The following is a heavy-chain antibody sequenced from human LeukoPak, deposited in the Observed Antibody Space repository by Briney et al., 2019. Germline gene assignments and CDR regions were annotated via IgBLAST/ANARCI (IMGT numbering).Heavy chain of an antibody. J-gene: IGHJ4*02. Sequence: PGGSLRLSCSASGFTFSIYSLSWVRQAPGKGLEWISYISSGSTYMYYADSAKGRFTISRDNTNSSLYLQMNSLRAEDTAVYYCAREIASGPDYWGQGTLVTVSS. V-gene: IGHV3-21*01. CDR2: ISSGSTYM. CDR1: GFTFSIYS. CDR3: AREIASGPDY. D-gene: IGHD6-19*01.